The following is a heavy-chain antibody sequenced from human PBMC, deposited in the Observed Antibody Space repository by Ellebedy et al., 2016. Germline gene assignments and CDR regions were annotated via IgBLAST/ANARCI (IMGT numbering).Heavy chain of an antibody. CDR3: ARDGSEWSRDY. CDR2: IVFSGTAT. CDR1: GFTFSVAG. Sequence: ETLSLXXAASGFTFSVAGMTWARPAPGKGLEWVATIVFSGTATYYSDSVKGRFIISRDNAKNSLFLQMNSLRVEDTAVYYCARDGSEWSRDYWGQGTLVTVSS. V-gene: IGHV3-21*01. J-gene: IGHJ4*02. D-gene: IGHD3-3*01.